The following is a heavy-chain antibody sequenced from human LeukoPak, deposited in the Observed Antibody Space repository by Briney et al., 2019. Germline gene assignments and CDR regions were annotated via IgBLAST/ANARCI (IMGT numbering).Heavy chain of an antibody. J-gene: IGHJ5*02. Sequence: PGGSLRLSCAASGFTFSSYSMNWVRQAPGKGLEWVSYISSSSSTIYYADSVKGRFTISRDNAKNSLYLQMNSLRAEDTAVYYCARSRLEEYYDFWTYRNAPNWFDPWGQGTLVTVSS. CDR3: ARSRLEEYYDFWTYRNAPNWFDP. D-gene: IGHD3-3*01. CDR1: GFTFSSYS. CDR2: ISSSSSTI. V-gene: IGHV3-48*01.